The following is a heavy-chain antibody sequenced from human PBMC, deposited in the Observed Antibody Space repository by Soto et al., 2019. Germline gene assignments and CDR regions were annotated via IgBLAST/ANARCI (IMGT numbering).Heavy chain of an antibody. CDR3: ARELRGYPLLHGMDV. J-gene: IGHJ6*02. CDR2: IWYDGSNK. D-gene: IGHD5-12*01. CDR1: GFTFSSYG. V-gene: IGHV3-33*01. Sequence: QVQLVESGGGVVQPGRSLRLSCAASGFTFSSYGMHWVRQAPGKGLEWVAVIWYDGSNKYYADSVKGRFTISRDNSKNTLYQQMNSLRAEDTAVYYGARELRGYPLLHGMDVWGQGTTVTVSS.